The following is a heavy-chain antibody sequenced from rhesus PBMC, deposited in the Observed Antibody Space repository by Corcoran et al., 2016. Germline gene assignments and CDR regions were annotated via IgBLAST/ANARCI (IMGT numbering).Heavy chain of an antibody. CDR1: GGPISGYYL. V-gene: IGHV4-143*01. CDR2: IYGGSGSI. D-gene: IGHD2-27*01. J-gene: IGHJ3*01. Sequence: QVQLQESGLGVVKPSETLSLTCAVSGGPISGYYLWSWLRQPPGKGLERIVYIYGGSGSISYNPSLKSRVNISIDTSKNLFSLKLGYVTAADTAVYYCARACGGIYYYFPDAFDFWGQGLRVTVSS. CDR3: ARACGGIYYYFPDAFDF.